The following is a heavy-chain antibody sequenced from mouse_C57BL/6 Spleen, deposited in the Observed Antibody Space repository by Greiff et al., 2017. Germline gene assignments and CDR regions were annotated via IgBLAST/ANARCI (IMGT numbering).Heavy chain of an antibody. CDR3: TTYAAYAMDY. Sequence: QVQLQQSGAELVRPGASVTLSCKASGYTFTDYEMHWVKQTPVHGLEWIGAIDPETGGTAYNQKFKGKAILTADKSSSTAYMELRSLTSEDSAVYYGTTYAAYAMDYWGQGTSVTVSS. D-gene: IGHD6-5*01. V-gene: IGHV1-15*01. CDR1: GYTFTDYE. J-gene: IGHJ4*01. CDR2: IDPETGGT.